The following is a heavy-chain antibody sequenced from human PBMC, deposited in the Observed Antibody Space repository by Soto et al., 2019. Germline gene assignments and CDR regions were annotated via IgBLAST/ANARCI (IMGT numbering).Heavy chain of an antibody. CDR3: ARLPSYYYDSSGYYYYFDY. CDR1: GGSISSSSYY. V-gene: IGHV4-39*01. D-gene: IGHD3-22*01. Sequence: PSETLSLTCTVSGGSISSSSYYWGWIRQPPGKGLEWIGSIYYSGSTYYNPSLKSRVTISVDTYKNQFSLKLSSVTAADTAVYYCARLPSYYYDSSGYYYYFDYWGQGTLVTVSS. J-gene: IGHJ4*02. CDR2: IYYSGST.